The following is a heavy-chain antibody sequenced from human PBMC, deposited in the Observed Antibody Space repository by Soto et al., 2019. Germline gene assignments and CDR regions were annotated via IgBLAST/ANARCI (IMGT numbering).Heavy chain of an antibody. Sequence: EVQLLESGGGLVQPGGSLRLSCAASGFTFSSYVLTWIRQAPGQGLEWVSAISGGSSSTYYADSAKGRFTISRDNSKNTLYLQLNSPRVDDTAVYYCAKGSGSAFPYYLDYWGQGTLVTVSS. CDR3: AKGSGSAFPYYLDY. CDR2: ISGGSSST. J-gene: IGHJ4*02. CDR1: GFTFSSYV. D-gene: IGHD3-10*01. V-gene: IGHV3-23*01.